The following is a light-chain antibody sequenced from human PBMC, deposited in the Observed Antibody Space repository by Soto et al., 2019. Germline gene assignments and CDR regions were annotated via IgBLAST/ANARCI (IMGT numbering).Light chain of an antibody. CDR3: SSYTSSTTQYV. CDR2: EVS. Sequence: QSALTQPASVSGSPGQSITISCTGTSSDVGGYNHVSWYQQHPGKAPKVMIYEVSNRPSGVSNRFSGSKSGNTASLTISGLQAEDEADYYCSSYTSSTTQYVFGTVTKLTVL. CDR1: SSDVGGYNH. J-gene: IGLJ1*01. V-gene: IGLV2-14*01.